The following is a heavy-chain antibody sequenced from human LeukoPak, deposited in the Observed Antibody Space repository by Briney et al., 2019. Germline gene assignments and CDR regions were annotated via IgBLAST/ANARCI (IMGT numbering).Heavy chain of an antibody. D-gene: IGHD3-22*01. CDR3: ARTQYYHDSSGYYTSFDY. CDR1: GGSISSSSYY. Sequence: SETLSLTCTVSGGSISSSSYYWGWIRQPPGKGLEWIGSIYYSGSTYYNPSLKSRVTISVDTSKNQFSLKLSSVTAADTAVYYCARTQYYHDSSGYYTSFDYWGQGTLVTVSS. V-gene: IGHV4-39*07. J-gene: IGHJ4*02. CDR2: IYYSGST.